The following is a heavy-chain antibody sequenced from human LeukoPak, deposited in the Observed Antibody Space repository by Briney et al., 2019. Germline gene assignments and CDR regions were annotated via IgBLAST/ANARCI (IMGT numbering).Heavy chain of an antibody. D-gene: IGHD3-22*01. CDR3: ARRYYDSSGPFDY. CDR1: GESISGFY. Sequence: SETLSLTCTVSGESISGFYWNWIRQPPGKGLEWIGYIYYSGTTNYNPSLKSRVTLSVDTSKNQFSLKLSSVTAADTAVYYCARRYYDSSGPFDYWGHGILVTVSP. V-gene: IGHV4-59*08. CDR2: IYYSGTT. J-gene: IGHJ4*01.